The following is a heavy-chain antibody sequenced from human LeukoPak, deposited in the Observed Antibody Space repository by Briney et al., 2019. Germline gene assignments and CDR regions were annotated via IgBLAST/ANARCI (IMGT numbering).Heavy chain of an antibody. Sequence: SVKVSCKASGGTFSSYAISWVRQAPGQGLEWMGVIIPIFGTANYAQKFQGRVTITTDESTSTAYLELSSLRSEDTAVYYCARAVGYCSSTSCRNWFDPWGQGTLVTVSS. CDR1: GGTFSSYA. D-gene: IGHD2-2*01. CDR2: IIPIFGTA. J-gene: IGHJ5*02. V-gene: IGHV1-69*05. CDR3: ARAVGYCSSTSCRNWFDP.